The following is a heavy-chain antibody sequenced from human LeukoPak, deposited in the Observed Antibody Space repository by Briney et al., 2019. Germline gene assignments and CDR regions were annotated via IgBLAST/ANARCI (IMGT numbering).Heavy chain of an antibody. J-gene: IGHJ3*01. Sequence: GGSLRLSCAASGFTFSSYAMSWVRQAPGKGLEWVGFIRSKAYGGTTEYAASVKGRFTISKNDSKSIAYLQMNSLKTEDTAVFYFSSSKANSFLVLKFWAKGTMVTVFS. CDR1: GFTFSSYA. V-gene: IGHV3-49*04. CDR2: IRSKAYGGTT. D-gene: IGHD3-3*01. CDR3: SSSKANSFLVLKF.